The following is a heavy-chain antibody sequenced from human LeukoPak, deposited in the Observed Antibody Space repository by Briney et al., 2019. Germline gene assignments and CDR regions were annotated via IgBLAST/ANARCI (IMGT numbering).Heavy chain of an antibody. V-gene: IGHV1-69*13. J-gene: IGHJ5*02. D-gene: IGHD6-19*01. CDR2: IIPIFGTA. CDR1: GGTFISYA. Sequence: ASVKVSCKASGGTFISYAISWVRQAPGQGLEWVGGIIPIFGTANYAQKFQGRVTITADESTSTAYMELSSLRSEDTAVYYCARIAVAGLSNWFDPWGQGTLVTVSS. CDR3: ARIAVAGLSNWFDP.